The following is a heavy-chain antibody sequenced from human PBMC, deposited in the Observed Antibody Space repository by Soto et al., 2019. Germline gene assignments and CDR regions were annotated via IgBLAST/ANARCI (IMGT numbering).Heavy chain of an antibody. D-gene: IGHD5-12*01. Sequence: SETLSLTCTVSGGSINSGDYYWSWIRRPPGKGLEWIGYFYDSGSANYNPSLRSRVTMSVDTSKNQFSLKLSSVTAADTAVYYCAASAPPATNYYYAMDVWGQGTTVTVSS. J-gene: IGHJ6*02. CDR2: FYDSGSA. V-gene: IGHV4-61*08. CDR3: AASAPPATNYYYAMDV. CDR1: GGSINSGDYY.